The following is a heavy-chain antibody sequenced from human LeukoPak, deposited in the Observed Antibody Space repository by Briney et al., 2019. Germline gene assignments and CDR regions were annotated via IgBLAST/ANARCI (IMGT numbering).Heavy chain of an antibody. J-gene: IGHJ3*02. CDR2: INTNTGNP. CDR1: GYTFTSYA. V-gene: IGHV7-4-1*02. D-gene: IGHD2-21*02. Sequence: ASVKVSCKASGYTFTSYAMNWVRQAPGQGLEWMGWINTNTGNPTYAQGFTGRFVFSLDTSVSTAYLQISSLKAEDTAVYYCARGVVVVTAIDDAFDIWGQGTMVTVSS. CDR3: ARGVVVVTAIDDAFDI.